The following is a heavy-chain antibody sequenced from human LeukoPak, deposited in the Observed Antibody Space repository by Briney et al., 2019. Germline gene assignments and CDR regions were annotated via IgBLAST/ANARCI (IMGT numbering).Heavy chain of an antibody. CDR3: ARDSLVAAGTLVDF. CDR2: INTDGSTT. CDR1: GFTFSDYW. V-gene: IGHV3-7*01. D-gene: IGHD6-13*01. Sequence: GGSLRLSCAASGFTFSDYWIDWVRQAPGQGLEWVANINTDGSTTNYVESVRGRFTISRDNTRNSLYLQMNSLRAEDTAVYYCARDSLVAAGTLVDFWGQGTLVTVSS. J-gene: IGHJ4*02.